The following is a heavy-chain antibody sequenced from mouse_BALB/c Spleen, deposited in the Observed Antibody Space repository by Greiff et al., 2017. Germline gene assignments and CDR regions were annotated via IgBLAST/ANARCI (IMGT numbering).Heavy chain of an antibody. V-gene: IGHV5-6*01. CDR2: ISSGGSYT. CDR1: GFTFSSYG. Sequence: EVQVVESGGDLVKPGGSLKLSCAASGFTFSSYGMSWVRQTPDKRLEWVATISSGGSYTYYPDSVKGRFTISRDNAKNTLYLQMSSLKSEDTAMYYCARPSITTAYYAMDYWGQGTSVTVSS. D-gene: IGHD1-2*01. J-gene: IGHJ4*01. CDR3: ARPSITTAYYAMDY.